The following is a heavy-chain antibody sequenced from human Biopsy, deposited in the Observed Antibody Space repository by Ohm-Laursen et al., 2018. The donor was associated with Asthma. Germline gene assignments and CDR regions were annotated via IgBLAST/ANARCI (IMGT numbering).Heavy chain of an antibody. D-gene: IGHD4-17*01. CDR3: ASDFPKDYVRYNFQF. CDR2: HDHEEGGT. J-gene: IGHJ4*02. CDR1: GYSLTDLS. V-gene: IGHV1-24*01. Sequence: ASVKVSCKISGYSLTDLSMHWVRQAPGQGLEWMGGHDHEEGGTVNARRFQGRVTMTDDTSTATAYMELSSLSSDDTAVYYCASDFPKDYVRYNFQFWGQGTLVTVSS.